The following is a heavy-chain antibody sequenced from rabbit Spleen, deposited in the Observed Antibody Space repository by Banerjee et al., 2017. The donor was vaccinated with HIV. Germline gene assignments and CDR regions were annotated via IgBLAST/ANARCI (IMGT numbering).Heavy chain of an antibody. CDR2: IYGGGTYI. D-gene: IGHD2-1*01. Sequence: QEQLVESGGGLVKPGASLTLTCTASGFSRSTGYWMCWVRQAPGKGLEWIGCIYGGGTYIYYASWAKGRFTISKIASTTVTLQMTSLTAADTATYFCVRGSATMTMMITGYYLSLWGQGTLVTVS. CDR1: GFSRSTGYW. J-gene: IGHJ6*01. V-gene: IGHV1S45*01. CDR3: VRGSATMTMMITGYYLSL.